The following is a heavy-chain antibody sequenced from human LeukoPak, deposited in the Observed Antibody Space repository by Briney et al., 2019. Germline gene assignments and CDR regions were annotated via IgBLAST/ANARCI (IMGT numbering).Heavy chain of an antibody. V-gene: IGHV4-39*07. CDR3: ARGHGRRPGSPYDY. CDR1: GASISSTSYY. Sequence: KPSETLSLTCTVSGASISSTSYYWSWIRQPPGKGLEWIGEINHSGSTNYNPSLKSRVTISVDTSKNQFSLKLSSVTAADTAVYYCARGHGRRPGSPYDYWGQGTLVTVSS. CDR2: INHSGST. J-gene: IGHJ4*02.